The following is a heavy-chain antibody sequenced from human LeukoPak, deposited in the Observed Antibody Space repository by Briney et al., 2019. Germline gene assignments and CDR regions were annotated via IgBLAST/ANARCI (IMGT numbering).Heavy chain of an antibody. J-gene: IGHJ4*02. CDR1: VRSLSSYY. V-gene: IGHV4-59*01. CDR3: ARGGWYFDY. CDR2: IYYSGST. D-gene: IGHD6-19*01. Sequence: SETLSLTCTVSVRSLSSYYWSWIRQPPGKGLEWIGYIYYSGSTNYNPSLQSRVTISVDTSKNQFSLKLSSVTAADTAVYYCARGGWYFDYWGQGTLVTVSS.